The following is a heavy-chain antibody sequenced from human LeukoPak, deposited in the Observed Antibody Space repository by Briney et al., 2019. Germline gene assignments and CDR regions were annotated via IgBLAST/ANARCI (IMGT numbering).Heavy chain of an antibody. J-gene: IGHJ4*02. D-gene: IGHD3-10*01. CDR3: ARRQLLWFGELHTSFDY. Sequence: GGSLRLSCAASGFTFSSYWMHWVRQAPGKGLVWVSRINSDGSSTSYADSVKGRFTISRDNAKNTLYLQMNSLRAEDTAVYYCARRQLLWFGELHTSFDYWGQGTLVTVSS. CDR2: INSDGSST. CDR1: GFTFSSYW. V-gene: IGHV3-74*01.